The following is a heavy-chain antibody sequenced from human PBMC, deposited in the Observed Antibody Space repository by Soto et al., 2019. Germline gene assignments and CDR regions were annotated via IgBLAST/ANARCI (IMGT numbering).Heavy chain of an antibody. Sequence: QVQLVESGGGVVQPGRSLRLSCAASGFTFSSYGMHWVRQAPGKGLEWVAVISYDGSNKYYADSVKGRFTISRDNSKNTLYLQMNSLRAEDTAVYYCAKKVGYYYDSSGYPPVEYWGQGTLVTVSS. V-gene: IGHV3-30*18. CDR3: AKKVGYYYDSSGYPPVEY. J-gene: IGHJ4*02. CDR2: ISYDGSNK. CDR1: GFTFSSYG. D-gene: IGHD3-22*01.